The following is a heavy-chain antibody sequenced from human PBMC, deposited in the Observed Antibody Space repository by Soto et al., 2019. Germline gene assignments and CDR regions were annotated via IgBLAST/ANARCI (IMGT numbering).Heavy chain of an antibody. CDR1: GYTFTNYV. CDR3: ARGTSIPASGDY. CDR2: VSAYNGER. J-gene: IGHJ4*01. V-gene: IGHV1-18*01. Sequence: QVQLVQSGAEVKKPGASVKVSCKASGYTFTNYVINWVRQAPGQGLEWLGCVSAYNGERRYAQRVQARVIINTHTSTTTAYMELRSLMSVDTAVYYCARGTSIPASGDYWGQGTLVTVSS. D-gene: IGHD2-2*02.